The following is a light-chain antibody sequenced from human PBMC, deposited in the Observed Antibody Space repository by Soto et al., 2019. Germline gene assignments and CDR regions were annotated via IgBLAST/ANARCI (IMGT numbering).Light chain of an antibody. CDR2: EVS. Sequence: QSALTQPASVSGSPGQSITISCTGTSSDVGGYNYVSWYQQHPGKAPKLMIYEVSNRPSGVSNRFSGSKSGNTASLTISGLQAEEEAAYYCTSYTSSSTVVFGGGTKLTVL. V-gene: IGLV2-14*01. CDR1: SSDVGGYNY. J-gene: IGLJ2*01. CDR3: TSYTSSSTVV.